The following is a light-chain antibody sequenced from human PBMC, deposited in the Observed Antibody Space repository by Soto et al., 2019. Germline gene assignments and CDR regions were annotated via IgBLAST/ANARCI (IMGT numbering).Light chain of an antibody. CDR2: GNS. J-gene: IGLJ1*01. V-gene: IGLV1-40*01. CDR3: QSYDSSLSGQGSYV. Sequence: QSVLTQPPSVSGAPGQRVTISCTGSSSNIGAGYDVHWYQQLPGTAPKLLIYGNSNRPSGVPDRFSGSKSGTSASLAITGPQAEDEADYYRQSYDSSLSGQGSYVFGTGTKVTVL. CDR1: SSNIGAGYD.